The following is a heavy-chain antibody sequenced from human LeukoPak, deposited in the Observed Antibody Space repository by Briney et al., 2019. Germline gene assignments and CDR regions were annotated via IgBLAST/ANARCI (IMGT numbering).Heavy chain of an antibody. J-gene: IGHJ3*01. D-gene: IGHD1-26*01. CDR3: ARDENGGSYSGAFDV. Sequence: GGSLRPSCAASGFTFSSYSMNWVRQAPGKGLEWVSSISGSSSFIYYADSAKGRFTISRDDAESSLYLQMSGLRAEDTAVYYCARDENGGSYSGAFDVWGQGTMVTVSS. CDR2: ISGSSSFI. V-gene: IGHV3-21*01. CDR1: GFTFSSYS.